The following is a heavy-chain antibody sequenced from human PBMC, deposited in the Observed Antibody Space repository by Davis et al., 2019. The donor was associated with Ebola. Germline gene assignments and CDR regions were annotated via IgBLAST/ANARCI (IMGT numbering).Heavy chain of an antibody. Sequence: GSLRLSCAASGFTFSSYAMHWVRQAPGKGLEWVAVISYDGSNKYYADSVKGRFTISRDNSKNTLYLQMNSLRAEDTAVYYCAKWGSGPCFDYWGQGTLVTVSS. CDR1: GFTFSSYA. V-gene: IGHV3-30-3*02. J-gene: IGHJ4*02. CDR3: AKWGSGPCFDY. CDR2: ISYDGSNK. D-gene: IGHD3-16*01.